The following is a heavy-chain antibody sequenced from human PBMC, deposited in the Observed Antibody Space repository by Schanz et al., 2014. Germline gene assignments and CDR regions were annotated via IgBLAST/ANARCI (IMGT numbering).Heavy chain of an antibody. Sequence: EVQLVESGGGLVQPGRSLRLSCAASGFTFDDYAMHWVRQAPGKGLEWVSGISWNSGDIVYADSVKGRVTISRDNAKSSLYLQMNSLRAEDTAVYYCAAGGGFLIDYWGQGTLVTVSS. CDR1: GFTFDDYA. CDR3: AAGGGFLIDY. D-gene: IGHD2-15*01. J-gene: IGHJ4*02. V-gene: IGHV3-9*01. CDR2: ISWNSGDI.